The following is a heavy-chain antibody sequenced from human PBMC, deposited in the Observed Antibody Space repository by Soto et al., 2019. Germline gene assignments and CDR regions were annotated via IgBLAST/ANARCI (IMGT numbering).Heavy chain of an antibody. J-gene: IGHJ5*02. CDR2: IDGSGAHT. D-gene: IGHD2-2*01. CDR3: ALGYCSGTSCYKLNWFDP. V-gene: IGHV3-23*01. CDR1: GFSFSTYA. Sequence: DVQLLESGGGLVQPGGSLRLSCAASGFSFSTYAMSWVRQAPGKGLEWVSAIDGSGAHTYYADSVKGRFTISRDNSKNMLFLQMSSLRAEDTAIYYAALGYCSGTSCYKLNWFDPWGQGTLVTVSS.